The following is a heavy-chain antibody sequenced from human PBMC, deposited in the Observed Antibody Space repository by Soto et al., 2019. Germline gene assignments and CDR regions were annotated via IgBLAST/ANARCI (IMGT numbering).Heavy chain of an antibody. J-gene: IGHJ4*02. V-gene: IGHV4-34*01. CDR3: ARGGWTFRFNY. CDR1: GGSFSGYY. Sequence: SETLSLTCAVYGGSFSGYYWSWIRQPPGKGLEWIGEINHSGSTNYNPSLKSRVTISVDTSKNQFSLMLSSVTAADTAVYYCARGGWTFRFNYWGQGPPVTVSS. D-gene: IGHD2-15*01. CDR2: INHSGST.